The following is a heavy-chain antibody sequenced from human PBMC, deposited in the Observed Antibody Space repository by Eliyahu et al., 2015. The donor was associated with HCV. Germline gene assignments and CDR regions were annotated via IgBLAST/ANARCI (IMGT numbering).Heavy chain of an antibody. CDR3: ARQDARPVSGWYRGARLFDY. CDR1: GGSFSGYY. Sequence: QVQLQQWGAGLLKPSETLSLTCAVYGGSFSGYYWSWIRQPPGKGLVGWVEGKSSGGEAHNPPLKSRVTISVDTSKNQFSLKLSSVTAADTAVYYCARQDARPVSGWYRGARLFDYWGQGTLVTVSS. CDR2: SSGGEA. D-gene: IGHD6-19*01. J-gene: IGHJ4*02. V-gene: IGHV4-34*01.